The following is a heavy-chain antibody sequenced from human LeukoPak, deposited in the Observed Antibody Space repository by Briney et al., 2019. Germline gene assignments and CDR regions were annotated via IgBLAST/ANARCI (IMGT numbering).Heavy chain of an antibody. CDR2: INPNSGGT. Sequence: ASVKVSCKASGYTFTGYYMYWVRQAPGQGLEWMGRINPNSGGTNYAQKFQGRVTMTRDTSISTAYMELSRLRSDDTAVYYCARGYYYGSGSYWPDYWGQGTVVTVSS. V-gene: IGHV1-2*06. CDR3: ARGYYYGSGSYWPDY. CDR1: GYTFTGYY. J-gene: IGHJ4*02. D-gene: IGHD3-10*01.